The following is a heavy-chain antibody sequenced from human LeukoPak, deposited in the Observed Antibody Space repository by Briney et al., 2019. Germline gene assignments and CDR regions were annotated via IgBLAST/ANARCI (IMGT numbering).Heavy chain of an antibody. V-gene: IGHV1-69*01. J-gene: IGHJ6*04. CDR2: IIPIFGTA. CDR3: ARMRPIVVVPAAMQPYYYGMDV. CDR1: GGTFSSYA. Sequence: PVKVSCKASGGTFSSYAISWLRQAPGQGLEWRGGIIPIFGTANYAHKFQRRVAITAAQSTSTAYMELSSLTSEDTAVYYCARMRPIVVVPAAMQPYYYGMDVWGKGTTVTVPS. D-gene: IGHD2-2*01.